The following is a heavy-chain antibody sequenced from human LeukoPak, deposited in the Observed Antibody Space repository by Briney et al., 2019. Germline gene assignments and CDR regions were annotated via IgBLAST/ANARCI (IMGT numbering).Heavy chain of an antibody. CDR3: ARERVDDNSGYYYVFYFHS. Sequence: PGASLRLSCVASGFTFRDYTMNWVRQAPGKGLEWVSSISGDSTYVKYADSRGGRLTIYRDNDKTSLFLQMPSLRAEDTAEYYGARERVDDNSGYYYVFYFHSWAPGTLVPVSS. J-gene: IGHJ4*02. CDR1: GFTFRDYT. CDR2: ISGDSTYV. D-gene: IGHD3-22*01. V-gene: IGHV3-21*01.